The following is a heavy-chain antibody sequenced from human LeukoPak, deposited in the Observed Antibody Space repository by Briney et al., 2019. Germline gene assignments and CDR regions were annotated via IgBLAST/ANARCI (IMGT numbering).Heavy chain of an antibody. J-gene: IGHJ4*02. CDR1: GFTFSSYD. CDR3: AKVTWSSSGSDY. D-gene: IGHD6-19*01. CDR2: INKSSGGT. Sequence: GGSLTRYCAASGFTFSSYDMSWLRQAPGKGLDWVSRINKSSGGTYYADSVKGRFTMSRDNSKNTLFLQMNSLRAEDTAVYYCAKVTWSSSGSDYWGQGTLVTVSS. V-gene: IGHV3-23*01.